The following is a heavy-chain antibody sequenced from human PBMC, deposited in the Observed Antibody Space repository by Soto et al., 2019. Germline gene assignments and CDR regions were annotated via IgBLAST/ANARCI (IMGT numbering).Heavy chain of an antibody. D-gene: IGHD3-22*01. J-gene: IGHJ2*01. CDR3: ARDPRYYDSSGDAGWYFDL. Sequence: QVQLVQSGAEVKKPGSSVKVSCKASGGNFSSYAISWVRQAPGQGLEWMGGIIPIFGTVNYAQKFQGRVTITADESTSTAYMELSSLISEDTAVYYCARDPRYYDSSGDAGWYFDLWGRGTLVTVSS. V-gene: IGHV1-69*12. CDR1: GGNFSSYA. CDR2: IIPIFGTV.